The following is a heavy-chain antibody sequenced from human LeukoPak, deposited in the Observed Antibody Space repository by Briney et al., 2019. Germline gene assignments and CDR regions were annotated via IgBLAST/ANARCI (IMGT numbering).Heavy chain of an antibody. V-gene: IGHV7-4-1*02. Sequence: ASVKVSCKASGYTFTSYAMNWVRQAPGQGLEWMGWISTNTGNPTYAQGFTGRFVFSLDTSVSTAYLQISSLKAEDTAVYYCAREGGRGYYYDSSGFDYWGQGILVTVSS. D-gene: IGHD3-22*01. J-gene: IGHJ4*02. CDR3: AREGGRGYYYDSSGFDY. CDR1: GYTFTSYA. CDR2: ISTNTGNP.